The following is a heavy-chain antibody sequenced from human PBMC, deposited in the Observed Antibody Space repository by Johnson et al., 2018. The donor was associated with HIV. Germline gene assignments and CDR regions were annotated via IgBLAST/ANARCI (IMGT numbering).Heavy chain of an antibody. CDR2: ISSSGSTI. D-gene: IGHD4-11*01. Sequence: QVQLVESGGGVVQPGRSLRASCAASGFGFSDYYMSWIRQAPGKGLEWVSYISSSGSTIYYADSVKGLFTISRDNAKNSLYLQMSGLRADDTAVYYCVRETRDDAFDIWGQGTMVTVSS. CDR3: VRETRDDAFDI. J-gene: IGHJ3*02. V-gene: IGHV3-11*01. CDR1: GFGFSDYY.